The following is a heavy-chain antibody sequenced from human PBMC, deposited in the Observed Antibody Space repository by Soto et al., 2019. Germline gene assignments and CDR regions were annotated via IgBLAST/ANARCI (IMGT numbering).Heavy chain of an antibody. D-gene: IGHD6-25*01. V-gene: IGHV4-59*01. CDR3: ARPHGGSSGWDNWFDP. J-gene: IGHJ5*02. Sequence: PSETLSLTCTVSGGSISSYYWSWIRQPPGKGLEWIGYIYYSGSTNYNPSLKSRVTISVDTSKNQFSLKLSSVTAADTAVYYCARPHGGSSGWDNWFDPWGQGTLVTVSS. CDR2: IYYSGST. CDR1: GGSISSYY.